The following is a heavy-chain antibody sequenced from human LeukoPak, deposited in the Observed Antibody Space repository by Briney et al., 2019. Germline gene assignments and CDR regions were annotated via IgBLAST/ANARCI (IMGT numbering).Heavy chain of an antibody. J-gene: IGHJ3*02. CDR3: ASHFHYYDSSGYYANAFDI. V-gene: IGHV1-2*06. Sequence: ASVKVSCKASGYTFTGYYMHWVRQAPGQGLEWMGRINPSSGGTNYAQKFQGRVTMTRDTSISTAYMELSRLRSDDTAVYYGASHFHYYDSSGYYANAFDIWGQGTMVTVSS. CDR1: GYTFTGYY. CDR2: INPSSGGT. D-gene: IGHD3-22*01.